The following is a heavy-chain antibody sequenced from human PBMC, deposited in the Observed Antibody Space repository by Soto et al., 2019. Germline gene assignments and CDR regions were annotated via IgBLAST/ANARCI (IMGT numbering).Heavy chain of an antibody. Sequence: QVHLVQSGAEVKKPGSSVKVSCKASGGTFSSYGISWVRQAPGQGLEWMGGIIPIFGTANYAQNFQGRVRTTADEYTSAACMELRRLGSEDTAVYYWAGMGGLGTMQGEYWGQGPLVTVS. CDR2: IIPIFGTA. D-gene: IGHD3-16*01. J-gene: IGHJ4*02. V-gene: IGHV1-69*12. CDR1: GGTFSSYG. CDR3: AGMGGLGTMQGEY.